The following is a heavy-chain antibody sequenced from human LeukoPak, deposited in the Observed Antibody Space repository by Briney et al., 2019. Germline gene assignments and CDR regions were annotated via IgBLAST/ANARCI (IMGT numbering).Heavy chain of an antibody. CDR2: ISYDGSNK. V-gene: IGHV3-30-3*01. J-gene: IGHJ6*02. Sequence: PGGSLRLSCAASGFTFSSYAMHWVRQAPGKGLEWVAVISYDGSNKYYADSVKGRFTISRDNSKNTLYLQMNSLRAEDTAVYYCARDSYGMDVGGQGTTVTVSS. CDR1: GFTFSSYA. CDR3: ARDSYGMDV.